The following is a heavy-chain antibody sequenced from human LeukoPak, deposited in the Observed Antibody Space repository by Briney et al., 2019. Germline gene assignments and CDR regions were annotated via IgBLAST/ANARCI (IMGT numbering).Heavy chain of an antibody. Sequence: GGSLRLSCAASGFTFSSYAMSWVRQALGKGLEWVSAISGSGGSTYYADSVKGRFTISRDNSKNTLYLQMNSLRAEDTAVYYCAKDLPSSGWYYYYYGMDVWGQGTTVTVSS. CDR3: AKDLPSSGWYYYYYGMDV. J-gene: IGHJ6*02. V-gene: IGHV3-23*01. D-gene: IGHD6-19*01. CDR2: ISGSGGST. CDR1: GFTFSSYA.